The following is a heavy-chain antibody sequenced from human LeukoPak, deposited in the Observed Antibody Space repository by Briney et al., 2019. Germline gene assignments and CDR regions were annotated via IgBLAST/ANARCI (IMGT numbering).Heavy chain of an antibody. CDR3: ARQGDDY. V-gene: IGHV3-7*01. J-gene: IGHJ4*01. CDR2: IKEDGSEK. CDR1: GFTFSNYW. Sequence: PGGSLRLSYVASGFTFSNYWMSWVRQAPGKGLECVANIKEDGSEKYYVDSVKGRFTISRDNAKNSLYLQMNSLRAEDTAVYYCARQGDDYWGHGTLVTVSS. D-gene: IGHD3-16*01.